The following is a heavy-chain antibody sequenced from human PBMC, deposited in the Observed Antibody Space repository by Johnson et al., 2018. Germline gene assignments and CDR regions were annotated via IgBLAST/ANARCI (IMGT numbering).Heavy chain of an antibody. CDR1: GFPFSTYT. Sequence: VQLVESGVGLVQPGGSLRLSCAGSGFPFSTYTMTWVRQAPGKGLEWVSAVSGRDGSTNYADSVKGRFITSRDNSKNTQYLQMDSLRAEDTAIYYCAKVESSGTFYGFFHHWGQGTLVTVSS. CDR3: AKVESSGTFYGFFHH. CDR2: VSGRDGST. D-gene: IGHD1-26*01. V-gene: IGHV3-23*04. J-gene: IGHJ1*01.